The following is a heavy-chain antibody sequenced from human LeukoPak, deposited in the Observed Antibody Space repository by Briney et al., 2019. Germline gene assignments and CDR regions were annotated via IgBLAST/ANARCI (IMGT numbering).Heavy chain of an antibody. CDR1: GFTFSTYW. Sequence: GGSLRLSCEASGFTFSTYWMSWVRQAPGKGPECVANIKQDGSEEYYVDSVKGRFTISRDNAKNSLYLQMNSLRAEDTAVYYCARDKDGDGYNGYWGQGTLVTVSS. V-gene: IGHV3-7*01. J-gene: IGHJ4*02. D-gene: IGHD5-24*01. CDR2: IKQDGSEE. CDR3: ARDKDGDGYNGY.